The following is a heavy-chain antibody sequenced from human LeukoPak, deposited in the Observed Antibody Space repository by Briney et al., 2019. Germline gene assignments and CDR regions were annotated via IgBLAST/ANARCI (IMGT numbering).Heavy chain of an antibody. CDR2: IYYSGST. Sequence: SETLSLTCTVSGGSISSSSYYWGWIRQPPGKGQEWIGSIYYSGSTYYNPSLKSRVTISVDTSKSQFSLKLSSVTAADTAVYYCARPYYGSGGYYTYFDYWGQGTLVTVSS. CDR1: GGSISSSSYY. CDR3: ARPYYGSGGYYTYFDY. V-gene: IGHV4-39*01. D-gene: IGHD3-10*01. J-gene: IGHJ4*02.